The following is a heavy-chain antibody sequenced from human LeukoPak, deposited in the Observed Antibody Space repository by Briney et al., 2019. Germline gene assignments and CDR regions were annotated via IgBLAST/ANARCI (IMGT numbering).Heavy chain of an antibody. J-gene: IGHJ4*02. Sequence: SETLSLTCTVSGGSISSYYWSWIRQSPGKGLEWIGYIYYSGSTNYNPSLRSRVTISIDTSKNQFSLKLSSVTAADTAVYYCASIDPSRNGYYFDYWGQGTLVTISS. CDR2: IYYSGST. CDR1: GGSISSYY. CDR3: ASIDPSRNGYYFDY. V-gene: IGHV4-59*08. D-gene: IGHD2-8*01.